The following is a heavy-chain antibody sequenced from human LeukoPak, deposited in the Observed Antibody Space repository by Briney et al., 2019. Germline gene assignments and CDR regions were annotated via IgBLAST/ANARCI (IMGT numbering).Heavy chain of an antibody. V-gene: IGHV4-39*01. J-gene: IGHJ5*02. CDR2: IYYSGST. D-gene: IGHD3-22*01. CDR1: GGSISSSSYY. CDR3: ARSYGSSGLMES. Sequence: PSETLSLTCTVSGGSISSSSYYWGWIRQPPGKGLEWIGSIYYSGSTYYNPSLKSRVTISVDTSKNQFSLKLSSVTAADTAVYYCARSYGSSGLMESWGQGTLVTVSS.